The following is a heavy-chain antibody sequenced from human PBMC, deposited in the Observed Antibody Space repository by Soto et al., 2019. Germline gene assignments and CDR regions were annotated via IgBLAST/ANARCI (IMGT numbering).Heavy chain of an antibody. J-gene: IGHJ4*02. CDR3: ARQRLRGTSGYYFFED. Sequence: GESLKISCKDSGHIFSNYWIGWVRQMPGKGLEWIGTIYPGDSDSRYSPSFQGHVTITDDKSINTPYLQWSRLKGSDAAMYSCARQRLRGTSGYYFFEDWCEGTLVTVSS. CDR1: GHIFSNYW. V-gene: IGHV5-51*01. CDR2: IYPGDSDS. D-gene: IGHD3-22*01.